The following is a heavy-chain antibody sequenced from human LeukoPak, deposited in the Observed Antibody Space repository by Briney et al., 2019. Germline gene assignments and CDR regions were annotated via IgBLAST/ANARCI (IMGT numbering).Heavy chain of an antibody. V-gene: IGHV4-4*07. CDR2: IYTSGST. J-gene: IGHJ4*02. CDR1: GGSISSYH. D-gene: IGHD3-22*01. CDR3: ARVSRDSSGLYYFDY. Sequence: SETLSLTCTVSGGSISSYHWSWIRQPAGKGLEWIGRIYTSGSTNYNPSLKSRVTMSVDTSKNQFSLKLSSVTAADTAVYYCARVSRDSSGLYYFDYWGQGTLVTVSS.